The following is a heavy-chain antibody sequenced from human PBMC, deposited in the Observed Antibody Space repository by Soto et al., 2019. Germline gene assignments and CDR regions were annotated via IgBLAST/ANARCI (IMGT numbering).Heavy chain of an antibody. Sequence: QLQLQESGSGLVKPSQTLSLTCAVSGGSISSGGYSWSWIRQPPGKGLEGIGYIYHSGSTYYNPSLKSRVTISVDRSKNQFSRKLSSVTAADTAVYYCAREGYDSSGYYYVGAFDIWGQGTMVTVSS. CDR3: AREGYDSSGYYYVGAFDI. CDR1: GGSISSGGYS. V-gene: IGHV4-30-2*01. CDR2: IYHSGST. J-gene: IGHJ3*02. D-gene: IGHD3-22*01.